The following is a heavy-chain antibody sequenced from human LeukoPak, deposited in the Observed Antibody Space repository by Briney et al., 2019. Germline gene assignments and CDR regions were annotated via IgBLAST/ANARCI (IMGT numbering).Heavy chain of an antibody. CDR2: INPNSGGT. CDR1: GYTFTGYY. V-gene: IGHV1-2*02. J-gene: IGHJ6*03. CDR3: ARVEQLVRYYYYYMDV. Sequence: GASVKVSCKASGYTFTGYYMHWVRQAPGQGLEWMGWINPNSGGTNYAQKFQGRVTMTRDTSISTAYMELSRLRSDDTAVYYCARVEQLVRYYYYYMDVWGKGTTVTVSS. D-gene: IGHD6-6*01.